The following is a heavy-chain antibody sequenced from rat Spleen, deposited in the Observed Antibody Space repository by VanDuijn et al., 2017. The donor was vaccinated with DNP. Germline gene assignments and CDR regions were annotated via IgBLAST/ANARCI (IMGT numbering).Heavy chain of an antibody. CDR1: GFTFRSFP. V-gene: IGHV5-46*01. D-gene: IGHD1-1*01. CDR2: ITYDGSRT. J-gene: IGHJ2*01. Sequence: VQLVESGGGLVQPGRSMQLSCAASGFTFRSFPMGWVRQAPTKGLEWVATITYDGSRTYCRDSVKGRFTISRDNAKSTLYLQMDSLRSEDTATYYCATRRLLRDWGQGVMVTVSS. CDR3: ATRRLLRD.